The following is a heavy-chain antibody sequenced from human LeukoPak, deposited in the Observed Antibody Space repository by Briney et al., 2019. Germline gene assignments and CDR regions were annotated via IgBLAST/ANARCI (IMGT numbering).Heavy chain of an antibody. J-gene: IGHJ5*02. Sequence: GGSLRLSCAASGFTFSNYWMHWVRQAPGKGLVWVSRINSDGINTSYADSVRGRFTISRDNAKNTLNLQMNSLRAEDTAVYYCARDLGQYYDTSDSWFDPWGQGTLVTVSS. D-gene: IGHD3-22*01. CDR1: GFTFSNYW. CDR3: ARDLGQYYDTSDSWFDP. CDR2: INSDGINT. V-gene: IGHV3-74*01.